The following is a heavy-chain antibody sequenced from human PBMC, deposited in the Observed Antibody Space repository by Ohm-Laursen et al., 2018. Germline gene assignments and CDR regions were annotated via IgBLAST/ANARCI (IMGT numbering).Heavy chain of an antibody. J-gene: IGHJ5*02. CDR2: IYHSGST. Sequence: SETLSLTCTVYGGSFRGYYWGWIRQPPGKGLEWIGTIYHSGSTNYNPSLKSRVTISVDTSKNQFSLKLSSVTAADTAVYYCARAQNTMVRGVIPRPNWFDPWGQGTLVTVSS. CDR3: ARAQNTMVRGVIPRPNWFDP. CDR1: GGSFRGYY. D-gene: IGHD3-10*01. V-gene: IGHV4-34*01.